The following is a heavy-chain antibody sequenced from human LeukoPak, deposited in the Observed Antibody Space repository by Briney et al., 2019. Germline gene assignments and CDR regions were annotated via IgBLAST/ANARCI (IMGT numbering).Heavy chain of an antibody. CDR1: GFTFSSYG. CDR2: IWYDGSNK. J-gene: IGHJ6*02. V-gene: IGHV3-33*01. CDR3: ARDLGGMDV. Sequence: GGSLRLSCAASGFTFSSYGMHWVRHAPGKGLEWVAVIWYDGSNKYYADSVKGRFTISRDNSKNTLYLQMNSLRAEDTAVYYCARDLGGMDVWGQGTTVTVSS.